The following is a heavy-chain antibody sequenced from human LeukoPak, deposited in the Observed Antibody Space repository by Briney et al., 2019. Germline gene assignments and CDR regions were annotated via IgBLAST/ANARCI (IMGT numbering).Heavy chain of an antibody. CDR1: GGSISSSSYY. Sequence: SETLSLTCTVSGGSISSSSYYWGWIRQPPGKGPEWIGSIYYSGSTYYNPSLKSRVTISVDTSKNQFSLKLSSVTAADTAVYYCARVGDGLFDYWGQGTLVTVSS. CDR3: ARVGDGLFDY. CDR2: IYYSGST. V-gene: IGHV4-39*07. J-gene: IGHJ4*02. D-gene: IGHD1-26*01.